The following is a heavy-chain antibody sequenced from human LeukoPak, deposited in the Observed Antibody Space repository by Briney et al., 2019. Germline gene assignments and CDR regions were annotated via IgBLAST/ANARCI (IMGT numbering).Heavy chain of an antibody. CDR2: IYYSGST. J-gene: IGHJ4*02. D-gene: IGHD5-24*01. V-gene: IGHV4-31*03. Sequence: SETLSLTCTVSGGSISSGGYYWSWIRQHPGKGLEWIGYIYYSGSTYYNPSLKSRATISVDTSKNQFSLKLSSVTAADTAVYYCAAEGGYNRPFDYWGQGTLVTVSS. CDR1: GGSISSGGYY. CDR3: AAEGGYNRPFDY.